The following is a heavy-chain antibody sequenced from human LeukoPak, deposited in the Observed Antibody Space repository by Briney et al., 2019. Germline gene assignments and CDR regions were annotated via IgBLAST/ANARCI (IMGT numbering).Heavy chain of an antibody. V-gene: IGHV3-74*01. CDR2: INSDGSST. J-gene: IGHJ4*02. CDR1: GFTFSSYW. D-gene: IGHD2-2*01. CDR3: ARTISSSSTSCFLY. Sequence: GGSLRLSCAASGFTFSSYWMHWVRQVPGKGLVWVSRINSDGSSTSYADSVKGRFTISRDNAKNTQYLQMNSLRAEDTAVYYCARTISSSSTSCFLYWGQGALVTVSS.